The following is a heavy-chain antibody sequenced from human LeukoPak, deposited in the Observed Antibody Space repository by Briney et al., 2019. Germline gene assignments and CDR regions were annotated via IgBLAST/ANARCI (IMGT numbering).Heavy chain of an antibody. Sequence: SETLSLTCTVSGGSISSSSYYWGWIRKPPGKGLEWIGSIYYSGSTYYNPSLKSRVTISVDTSKNQFSLKLSSVTAADTAVYYCARRAYSNYFDYWGQGTLVTVSS. V-gene: IGHV4-39*01. CDR1: GGSISSSSYY. CDR2: IYYSGST. D-gene: IGHD4-11*01. CDR3: ARRAYSNYFDY. J-gene: IGHJ4*02.